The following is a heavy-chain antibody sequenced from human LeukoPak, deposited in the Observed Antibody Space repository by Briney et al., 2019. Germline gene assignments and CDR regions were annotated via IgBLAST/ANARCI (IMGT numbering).Heavy chain of an antibody. J-gene: IGHJ6*02. V-gene: IGHV1-2*02. D-gene: IGHD2-2*01. CDR3: ARDQCSSTSCPGDMDV. CDR1: GYTFTGYY. CDR2: VNPNSGGT. Sequence: GASVKVSCKASGYTFTGYYMHWVRQAPGQGLEWMGWVNPNSGGTNYAQKFQGRVTMTRDTSISTAYMELSRLRSDDTAVYYCARDQCSSTSCPGDMDVRGQGTTVTVSS.